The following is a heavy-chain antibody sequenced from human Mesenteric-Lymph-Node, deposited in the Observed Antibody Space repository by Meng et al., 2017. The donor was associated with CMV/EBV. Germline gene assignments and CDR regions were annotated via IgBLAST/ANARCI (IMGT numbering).Heavy chain of an antibody. Sequence: SETLSLTCAVSGGSISTWWWSWVRQPPGKGLEWIGEIHHSGSTTYNPSLKSRITMSLDKSKNHLSLELNSVTAADTALYYCAREGFPDAFDIWGQGTTVTVSS. CDR2: IHHSGST. CDR1: GGSISTWW. CDR3: AREGFPDAFDI. J-gene: IGHJ3*02. V-gene: IGHV4-4*02.